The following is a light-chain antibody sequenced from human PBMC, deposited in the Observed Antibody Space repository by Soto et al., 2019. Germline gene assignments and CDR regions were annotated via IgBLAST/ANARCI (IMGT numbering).Light chain of an antibody. CDR1: SSDVGGYNF. CDR3: SSYAGSNNVL. V-gene: IGLV2-8*01. CDR2: EVS. Sequence: QSALTQPPSASGSPGQSVAISCTGTSSDVGGYNFVSWYQQHPGKAPKVLIYEVSKRASGVPDRFSGSKSGNTASLTVSGLQAVDEADYYCSSYAGSNNVLFGGGTKLTVL. J-gene: IGLJ2*01.